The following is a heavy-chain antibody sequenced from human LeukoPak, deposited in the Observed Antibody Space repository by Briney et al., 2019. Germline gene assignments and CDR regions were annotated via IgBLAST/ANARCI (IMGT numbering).Heavy chain of an antibody. CDR3: AKGGLGQASGLDV. J-gene: IGHJ6*02. D-gene: IGHD3-10*01. Sequence: GGSLRLSCAASGLIFSNYAMTWVRQAPGKGLGYISSITDSGGSAYYADSVKGRFTLSRDNSRDTLYLHLNSLRAEDTALYYCAKGGLGQASGLDVWGQGTTVIVSS. V-gene: IGHV3-23*01. CDR2: ITDSGGSA. CDR1: GLIFSNYA.